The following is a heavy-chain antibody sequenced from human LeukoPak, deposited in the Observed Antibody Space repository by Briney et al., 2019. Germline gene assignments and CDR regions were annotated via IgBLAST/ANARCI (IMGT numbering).Heavy chain of an antibody. CDR1: GFTFSSYG. CDR2: ISISSSSI. Sequence: HPWGSLRLSCAASGFTFSSYGMNWVRQAPGEGLEWVSYISISSSSISYADSVKGRFTISRDSAKNSLYLQMNSLRAEDTAIYYCARAGLGYSYGTGYYYYMDVWGKGTTVTVSS. CDR3: ARAGLGYSYGTGYYYYMDV. V-gene: IGHV3-48*04. D-gene: IGHD5-18*01. J-gene: IGHJ6*03.